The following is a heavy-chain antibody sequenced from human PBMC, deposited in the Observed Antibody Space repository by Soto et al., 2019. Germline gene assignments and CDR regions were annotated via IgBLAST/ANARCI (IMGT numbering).Heavy chain of an antibody. J-gene: IGHJ6*02. V-gene: IGHV1-69*06. CDR3: AREGTRANYYYYGMDV. D-gene: IGHD1-7*01. Sequence: QVQLVQSGAEVKKPGSSVKVSCKASGGTFSSYAISWVRQAPGHGLEWMGGIIPIFGTANYAQKFQGRVTINADKSTSTAYMELSSLRSEDTAVYYCAREGTRANYYYYGMDVWGQGTTVTVSS. CDR1: GGTFSSYA. CDR2: IIPIFGTA.